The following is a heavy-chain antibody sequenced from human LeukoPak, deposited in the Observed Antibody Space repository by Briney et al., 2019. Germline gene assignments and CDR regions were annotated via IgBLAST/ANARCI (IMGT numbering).Heavy chain of an antibody. CDR1: GFTLRDQY. J-gene: IGHJ4*02. CDR3: ARVVEGMPLHLATY. V-gene: IGHV3-11*04. Sequence: GGSLRLSCAVSGFTLRDQYMSCDRQAPGKGLEWVSYISSSGSTIYYADSVKGRFTISRDNAKNSLYLQMNSLRAEDTAVYYCARVVEGMPLHLATYWGQGILVTVSS. CDR2: ISSSGSTI. D-gene: IGHD1-26*01.